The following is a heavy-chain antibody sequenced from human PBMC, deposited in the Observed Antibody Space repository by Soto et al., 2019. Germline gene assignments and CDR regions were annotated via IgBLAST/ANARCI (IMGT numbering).Heavy chain of an antibody. CDR3: ARAGGYSYGYDTDY. Sequence: QVQLVQSGAEVKKPGSSVKVSCKASGGTFSSYAISWVRQAPGQGLEWMGGIIPIFGTANYAQKFQGRVTITADESTSTAYMELSSLRSEDTALYYCARAGGYSYGYDTDYWGQGTLVTVSS. CDR2: IIPIFGTA. V-gene: IGHV1-69*01. D-gene: IGHD5-18*01. CDR1: GGTFSSYA. J-gene: IGHJ4*02.